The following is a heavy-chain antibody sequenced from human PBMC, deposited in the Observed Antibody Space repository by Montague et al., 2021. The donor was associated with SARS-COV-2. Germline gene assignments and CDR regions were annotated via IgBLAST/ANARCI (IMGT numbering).Heavy chain of an antibody. CDR2: IFLNGEQ. CDR1: GFSLNNRLG. V-gene: IGHV2-26*01. J-gene: IGHJ5*02. D-gene: IGHD3-16*02. CDR3: ARIRSDPPLLYLGVWDYYFDP. Sequence: PALVKPTQTLTLTCTVSGFSLNNRLGVTWIRQPPGKALEWLAHIFLNGEQSVTTSLKTRVTVSRDTSKNQVVLSMTNVDPADTATYYCARIRSDPPLLYLGVWDYYFDPWGQGTLVTVSS.